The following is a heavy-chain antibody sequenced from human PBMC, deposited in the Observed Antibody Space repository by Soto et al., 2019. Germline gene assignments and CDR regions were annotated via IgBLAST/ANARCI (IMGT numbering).Heavy chain of an antibody. CDR1: GFTFNSYT. D-gene: IGHD1-26*01. CDR3: AKEVGRSYYGMDV. CDR2: ITSSGSYI. Sequence: EAQLVESGGGLVKPGGSLRLSCAASGFTFNSYTMNWVSQAPGKGLEWVSSITSSGSYIYYAHSVKGGFTISSDNPKNSLYLQIDVQKAEDTAVYYCAKEVGRSYYGMDVWGQGNTVTVSS. J-gene: IGHJ6*02. V-gene: IGHV3-21*01.